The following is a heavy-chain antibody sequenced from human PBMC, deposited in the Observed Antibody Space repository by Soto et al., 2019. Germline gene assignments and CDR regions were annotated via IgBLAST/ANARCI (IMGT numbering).Heavy chain of an antibody. V-gene: IGHV3-33*01. J-gene: IGHJ2*01. CDR2: IWYDGSNK. CDR3: ARAVGATTSGAVNWYFDL. Sequence: VAVIWYDGSNKYYADSVKGRFTISRDNSKNTLYLQMNSLRAEDTAVYYCARAVGATTSGAVNWYFDLWGRGTLVTVSS. D-gene: IGHD1-26*01.